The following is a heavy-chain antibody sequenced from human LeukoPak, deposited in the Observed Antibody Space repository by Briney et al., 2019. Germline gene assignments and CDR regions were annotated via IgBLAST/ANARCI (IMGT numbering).Heavy chain of an antibody. D-gene: IGHD3-3*01. Sequence: SGGSLRLSRAASGFTFSSYAMSWVRQAPGKGLEWVSAISGSGGSTYYADSVKGRFTISRDNSKNTLYLQMNSLRAEDTAVYYCARSFDFWSGYDFDYWGQGTLVTVSS. V-gene: IGHV3-23*01. CDR1: GFTFSSYA. CDR2: ISGSGGST. J-gene: IGHJ4*02. CDR3: ARSFDFWSGYDFDY.